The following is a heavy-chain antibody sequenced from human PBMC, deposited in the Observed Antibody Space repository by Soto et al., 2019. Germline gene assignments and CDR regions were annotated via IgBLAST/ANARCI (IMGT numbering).Heavy chain of an antibody. CDR3: ASKGNCSSGSCALYCHEYFGIVV. V-gene: IGHV1-18*01. D-gene: IGHD2-15*01. CDR1: GYIFNRYG. CDR2: INTYNSKK. Sequence: AAVKDSCKACGYIFNRYGISWVRQAPGQGLAWMGWINTYNSKKNYAQKLEDRDNMTTDTFTGKAYMEITSMTSADTAVYNCASKGNCSSGSCALYCHEYFGIVVWGQGTMVSVS. J-gene: IGHJ6*02.